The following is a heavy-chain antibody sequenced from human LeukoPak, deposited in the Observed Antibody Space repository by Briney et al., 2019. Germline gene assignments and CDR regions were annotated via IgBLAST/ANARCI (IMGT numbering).Heavy chain of an antibody. Sequence: AGGSLRLSCAASGFTFSSYSMNWVRQAPGKGLEWVSSISSSSSYIYYADSVKGRFTISRDNAKNSLYLQMNSLRAEDTAVYYCAKLPDTYYFDYWGQGTLVTVSS. CDR2: ISSSSSYI. J-gene: IGHJ4*02. V-gene: IGHV3-21*04. CDR1: GFTFSSYS. D-gene: IGHD5-18*01. CDR3: AKLPDTYYFDY.